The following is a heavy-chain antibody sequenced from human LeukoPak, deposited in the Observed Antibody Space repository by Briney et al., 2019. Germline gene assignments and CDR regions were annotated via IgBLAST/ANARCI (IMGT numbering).Heavy chain of an antibody. Sequence: ASVKVSCKASGYTFTSYAMNWVRQASGQGLEWMGWINTNTGNPTFAQGFTGRFVFSLDTSVSTAYLQISSLKAEDTAVYYCARILHEYCSGGSCNHFGYWGQGTLVTVSS. CDR2: INTNTGNP. V-gene: IGHV7-4-1*02. D-gene: IGHD2-15*01. CDR1: GYTFTSYA. CDR3: ARILHEYCSGGSCNHFGY. J-gene: IGHJ4*02.